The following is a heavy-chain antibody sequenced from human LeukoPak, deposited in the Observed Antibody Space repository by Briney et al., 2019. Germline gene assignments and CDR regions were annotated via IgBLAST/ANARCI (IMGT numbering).Heavy chain of an antibody. CDR2: IYRSGST. V-gene: IGHV4-38-2*02. Sequence: KPSETLSLTCTVSGYSISSGYYWGWIRQSPGKGLEWIGAIYRSGSTYYNPSLKSRVTISIDTSKNQFSLKLSSVTAADTAVYYCARGGDSTKTDKNDYWGQGTLVTVSS. D-gene: IGHD3-16*01. CDR1: GYSISSGYY. J-gene: IGHJ4*02. CDR3: ARGGDSTKTDKNDY.